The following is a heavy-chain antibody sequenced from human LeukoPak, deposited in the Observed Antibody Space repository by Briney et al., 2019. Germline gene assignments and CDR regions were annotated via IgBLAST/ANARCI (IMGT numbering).Heavy chain of an antibody. D-gene: IGHD2-15*01. CDR3: AKDGAVAATADAFDI. CDR1: GFIFSNFG. V-gene: IGHV3-30*02. J-gene: IGHJ3*02. Sequence: PGGSLRLSCAASGFIFSNFGMHWVRQAPGKGLEWVAFIRYDGSNKYYADSVKGRFTISRDNSKNTLYLQMNSLRAEDTAVYYCAKDGAVAATADAFDIWGQGTMVTVSS. CDR2: IRYDGSNK.